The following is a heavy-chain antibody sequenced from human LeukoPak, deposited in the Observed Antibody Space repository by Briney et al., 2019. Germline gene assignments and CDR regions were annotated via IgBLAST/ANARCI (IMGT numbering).Heavy chain of an antibody. CDR1: GYTFINYY. V-gene: IGHV1-46*01. CDR2: INPNTDST. J-gene: IGHJ4*02. D-gene: IGHD2/OR15-2a*01. Sequence: ASVKVSCKASGYTFINYYLHWVRHAPGQGLVWMGQINPNTDSTNCARMFQGRVTMTADTSTSTVYMELNSLTSDDTAVYYCARDLSGWGNSIYWGQGTPVTVS. CDR3: ARDLSGWGNSIY.